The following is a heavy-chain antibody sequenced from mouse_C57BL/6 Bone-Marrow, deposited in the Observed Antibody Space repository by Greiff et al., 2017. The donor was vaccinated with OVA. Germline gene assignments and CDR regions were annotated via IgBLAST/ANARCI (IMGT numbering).Heavy chain of an antibody. V-gene: IGHV2-2*01. D-gene: IGHD2-2*01. CDR2: IWSGGST. J-gene: IGHJ4*01. CDR3: ASNRLYGYGGGYYAMDY. CDR1: GFSLTSYG. Sequence: VKLVESGPGLVQPSQSLSITCTVSGFSLTSYGVHWVRQSPGKGLEWLGVIWSGGSTDYNAAFISRLSISKDNSKSQVFFKMNSLQADDTAIYYCASNRLYGYGGGYYAMDYWGQGNSVTVSS.